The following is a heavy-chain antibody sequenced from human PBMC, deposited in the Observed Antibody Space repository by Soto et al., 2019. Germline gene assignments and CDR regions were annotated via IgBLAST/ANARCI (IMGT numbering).Heavy chain of an antibody. D-gene: IGHD6-19*01. J-gene: IGHJ5*02. CDR1: GFSLSTSGVS. CDR2: IYWDDK. CDR3: AHAYTGSGWFQNWFDP. Sequence: QITLKESGPTLVKPTQTLTLTCTFSGFSLSTSGVSVGWIRQPPGKALEWLTLIYWDDKRYSPSLKSRLTITKDTSKNQVVLTMTNMDPVDTATYYCAHAYTGSGWFQNWFDPWGQGTLVTVSS. V-gene: IGHV2-5*01.